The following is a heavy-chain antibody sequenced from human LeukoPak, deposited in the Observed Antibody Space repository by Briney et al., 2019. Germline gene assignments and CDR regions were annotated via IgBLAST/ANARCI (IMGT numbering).Heavy chain of an antibody. CDR2: ISANDGKI. CDR3: ARELHVERDDY. CDR1: GFVFTCYG. J-gene: IGHJ4*02. V-gene: IGHV1-18*01. Sequence: GASVKVSCKASGFVFTCYGFTWVRQAPGQGREWMGWISANDGKIHYSERHQGRVTMSTDTVTSTVYMELRSLRSDDTAVYYCARELHVERDDYWGQGTLVTVSS. D-gene: IGHD1-1*01.